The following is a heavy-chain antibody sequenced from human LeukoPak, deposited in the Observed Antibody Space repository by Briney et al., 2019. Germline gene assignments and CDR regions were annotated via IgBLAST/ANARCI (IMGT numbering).Heavy chain of an antibody. CDR1: GGSMTTHH. J-gene: IGHJ3*02. Sequence: SETLSLTCTVSGGSMTTHHWNWIRQTPGKALEWIGYVFDSGRTKENPSLKSRVTISVDTSKNQFSLKLSSVTAADTAVYYCARAGGYDYGDAFDIWGQGTMVTVSS. CDR3: ARAGGYDYGDAFDI. D-gene: IGHD5-12*01. V-gene: IGHV4-59*11. CDR2: VFDSGRT.